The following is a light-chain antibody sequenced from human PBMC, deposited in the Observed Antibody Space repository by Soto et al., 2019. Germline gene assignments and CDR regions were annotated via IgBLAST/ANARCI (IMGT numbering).Light chain of an antibody. J-gene: IGLJ1*01. CDR1: SSDVGGYNY. V-gene: IGLV2-23*02. CDR3: CSYAGSSTL. Sequence: QSVLTQPASMSGSPGQSITISCTGTSSDVGGYNYVSWYQQHPGKAPKLMIYEVSKRPSGVSNRFSGSKSGNTASLTISGLQAEDEADYYCCSYAGSSTLFGTGTKVTVL. CDR2: EVS.